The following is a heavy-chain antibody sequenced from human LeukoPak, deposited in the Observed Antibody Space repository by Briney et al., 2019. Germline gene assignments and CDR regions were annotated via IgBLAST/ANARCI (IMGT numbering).Heavy chain of an antibody. CDR1: GGSMSSYY. V-gene: IGHV4-4*07. D-gene: IGHD3/OR15-3a*01. Sequence: PSETLSLTCTVSGGSMSSYYWSWIRQPAGKGLEWIGRMYLSGETNYNPSLKRRVTMSLDASKNHFSLKLTSATAADTAVYYCASGIQWTGNNYWGQGTLVTVSS. J-gene: IGHJ4*02. CDR3: ASGIQWTGNNY. CDR2: MYLSGET.